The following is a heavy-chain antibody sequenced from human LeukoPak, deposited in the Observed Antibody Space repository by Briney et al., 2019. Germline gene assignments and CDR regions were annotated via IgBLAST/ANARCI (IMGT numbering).Heavy chain of an antibody. CDR1: GYTFTDYY. CDR3: ARANFLYCSSSTSLFDY. V-gene: IGHV1-2*02. J-gene: IGHJ4*02. CDR2: INPNDGDT. Sequence: ASVKVSCKASGYTFTDYYMHWVRQAPGQGFEWMGWINPNDGDTNYAQKFQGRVTMTRDTSISTAHMEVSRLRSDDTAVYYCARANFLYCSSSTSLFDYWGQGTLVTVSS. D-gene: IGHD2-2*01.